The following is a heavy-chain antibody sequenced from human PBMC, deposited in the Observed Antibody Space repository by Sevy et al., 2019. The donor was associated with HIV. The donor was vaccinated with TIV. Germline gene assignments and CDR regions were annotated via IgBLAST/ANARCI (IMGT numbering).Heavy chain of an antibody. V-gene: IGHV3-23*01. CDR2: FSFGCGRI. CDR1: GFTFAKYS. Sequence: GGSLRLSCAASGFTFAKYSMSWVRQAPGKGLEWVSTFSFGCGRINYADSVKGRFTISRDDSKNTLFLQMNSLRAEDTATYFCARGDKDGWFDPWGQGTPVTVSS. D-gene: IGHD3-9*01. J-gene: IGHJ5*02. CDR3: ARGDKDGWFDP.